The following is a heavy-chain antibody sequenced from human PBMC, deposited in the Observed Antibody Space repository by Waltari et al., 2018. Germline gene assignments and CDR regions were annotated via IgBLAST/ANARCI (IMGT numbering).Heavy chain of an antibody. V-gene: IGHV1-8*02. D-gene: IGHD2-2*01. CDR3: ARETLPDAFDI. J-gene: IGHJ3*02. CDR1: GYAFTSYD. Sequence: QVQLVQSGAEVQKPGASVKVSCKASGYAFTSYDIHWVRQATGQGLEWMGWINPNSGNTGYAQKFQGRVTMTRNTSISTAYMELSSLRSEDTAVYYCARETLPDAFDIWGQGTMVTVSS. CDR2: INPNSGNT.